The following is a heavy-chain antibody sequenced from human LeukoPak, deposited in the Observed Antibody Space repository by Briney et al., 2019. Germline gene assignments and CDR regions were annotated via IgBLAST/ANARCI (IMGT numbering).Heavy chain of an antibody. CDR2: ITGSGGNT. CDR1: GFTFSTYA. J-gene: IGHJ6*02. CDR3: AKYMTGYYYNGLDV. V-gene: IGHV3-23*01. D-gene: IGHD3-16*01. Sequence: GGSLRLSCAASGFTFSTYAMSWVRQAPGKGLEWVSAITGSGGNTCYADSVKGRFTISRDNSKNTLFLQMSSLRAEDTALYYCAKYMTGYYYNGLDVWGQGTTVTVSS.